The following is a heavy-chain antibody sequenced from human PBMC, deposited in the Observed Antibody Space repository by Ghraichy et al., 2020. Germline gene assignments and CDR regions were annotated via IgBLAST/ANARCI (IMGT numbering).Heavy chain of an antibody. Sequence: GGSLRLSCAASGFTFSSYSMNWVRQAPGKGLEWVSYISSSSSTIYYADSVKGRFTISRDNAKNSLYLQMNSLRDEDTAVYYCAIAKPKTTEPWDYWGQGTLVTVSS. CDR2: ISSSSSTI. V-gene: IGHV3-48*02. J-gene: IGHJ4*02. CDR3: AIAKPKTTEPWDY. D-gene: IGHD4-11*01. CDR1: GFTFSSYS.